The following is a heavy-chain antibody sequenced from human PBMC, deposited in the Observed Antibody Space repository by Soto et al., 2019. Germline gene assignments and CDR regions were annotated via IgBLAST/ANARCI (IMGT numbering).Heavy chain of an antibody. CDR2: IYYSGST. V-gene: IGHV4-30-4*08. Sequence: PSETLSLTCTVSGGSISSGDYYWSWLRQPPGQGLEWNGYIYYSGSTYYNPSLKSRVTISVDTSKNQFSLKLGSVTAADTAVYYCARASSLYYDILGPNWFDPWGQGTLVTVSS. D-gene: IGHD3-9*01. CDR1: GGSISSGDYY. CDR3: ARASSLYYDILGPNWFDP. J-gene: IGHJ5*02.